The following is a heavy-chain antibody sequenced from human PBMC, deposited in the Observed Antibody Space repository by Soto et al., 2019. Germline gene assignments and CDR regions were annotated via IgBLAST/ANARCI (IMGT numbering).Heavy chain of an antibody. CDR2: TYYSGST. CDR3: ARFCSGGSCGQMNDAFDI. J-gene: IGHJ3*02. V-gene: IGHV4-31*03. D-gene: IGHD2-15*01. CDR1: GGSISSGGYY. Sequence: QVQLQESGPGLVKPSQTLSLTCTVSGGSISSGGYYWSWIRQHPGKGLEWIGYTYYSGSTYYNPSLKSRVTISVDTSKNQFSLKLSSVTAADTAVYYCARFCSGGSCGQMNDAFDIWGQGTMVTVSS.